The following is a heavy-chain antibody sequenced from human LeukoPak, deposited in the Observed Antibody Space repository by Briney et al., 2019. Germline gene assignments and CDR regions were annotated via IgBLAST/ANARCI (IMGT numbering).Heavy chain of an antibody. CDR2: ITNSGGGP. CDR3: AKDRFLFGELSGPNDY. V-gene: IGHV3-23*01. D-gene: IGHD3-10*02. CDR1: GITLSNYG. Sequence: GGSLRLSCAVSGITLSNYGMSWVRQAPGKGPEWVSGITNSGGGPSSADSVKGRFTISRDNSKNTLYLQMNSLRVEDTAVYYCAKDRFLFGELSGPNDYWGQGTLVTVSS. J-gene: IGHJ4*02.